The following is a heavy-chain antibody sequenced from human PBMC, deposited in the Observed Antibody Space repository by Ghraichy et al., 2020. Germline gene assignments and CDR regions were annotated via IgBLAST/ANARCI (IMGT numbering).Heavy chain of an antibody. V-gene: IGHV3-33*08. Sequence: GGSLRLSCAASGFTFSSYGMHWVRQAPGKGLEWVAVIWYDGSNKYYADSVKGRFTISRDNSKNTLYLQMNSLRAEDTAVYYCARDRGGPIVGSPRYYYYGMDVWGQGTTVTVSS. CDR1: GFTFSSYG. CDR3: ARDRGGPIVGSPRYYYYGMDV. J-gene: IGHJ6*02. CDR2: IWYDGSNK. D-gene: IGHD1-26*01.